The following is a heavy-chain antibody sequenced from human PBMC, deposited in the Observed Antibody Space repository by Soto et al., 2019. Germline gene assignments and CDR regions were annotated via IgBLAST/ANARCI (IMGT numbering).Heavy chain of an antibody. CDR1: GFTFSSYG. J-gene: IGHJ4*02. CDR3: AKVWPSSGWLLDY. CDR2: IRYNGGNK. Sequence: GGSLIVSCGAAGFTFSSYGMHWVRQTPGKGLEWVSGIRYNGGNKYYADSVKGRFTISRDNSKNTLFLQMNSLRAEDTAIYYCAKVWPSSGWLLDYWGQGTLVTVSS. D-gene: IGHD6-19*01. V-gene: IGHV3-33*06.